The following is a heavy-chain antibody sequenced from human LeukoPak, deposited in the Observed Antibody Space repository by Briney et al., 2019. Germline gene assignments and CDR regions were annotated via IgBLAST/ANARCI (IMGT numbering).Heavy chain of an antibody. V-gene: IGHV4-34*01. Sequence: SETLSLTCAVSGGSFSGYSWGWIRQPPRKGLEWIGEVNHRGSPTYNPSLEGRFTISVDTSKNQCSLNLTSLTSADAAVYSCASGHHLRSWLPIDLWGRGTLITVSS. D-gene: IGHD5-24*01. CDR1: GGSFSGYS. J-gene: IGHJ2*01. CDR2: VNHRGSP. CDR3: ASGHHLRSWLPIDL.